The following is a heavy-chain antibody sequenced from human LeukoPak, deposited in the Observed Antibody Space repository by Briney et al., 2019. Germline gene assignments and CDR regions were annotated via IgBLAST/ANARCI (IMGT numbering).Heavy chain of an antibody. V-gene: IGHV3-66*01. J-gene: IGHJ4*02. CDR3: ARVHDFWSGYCDY. D-gene: IGHD3-3*01. Sequence: GGSLRLSCAASGFTVSSNYMSWVRQAPGKGLEWVSVIYSGGSTYYADSVKGRFTISRDNSKNTLYLQMNSLRAEDTAVYYCARVHDFWSGYCDYWGQGTLVTVSP. CDR1: GFTVSSNY. CDR2: IYSGGST.